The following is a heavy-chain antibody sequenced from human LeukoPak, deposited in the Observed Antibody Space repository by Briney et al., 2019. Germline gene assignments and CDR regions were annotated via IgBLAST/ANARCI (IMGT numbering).Heavy chain of an antibody. CDR3: ARAPPGKEPKFDY. CDR1: GGSISSYY. J-gene: IGHJ4*02. D-gene: IGHD1-14*01. Sequence: SEALSLTCTVSGGSISSYYWSWIRQPPGKGLEWIGYIYYSGSTNYNPSLKSRLAISVDTSKNQFSLKLSSVTAADTAVYYCARAPPGKEPKFDYWGQGTLVTVSS. CDR2: IYYSGST. V-gene: IGHV4-59*01.